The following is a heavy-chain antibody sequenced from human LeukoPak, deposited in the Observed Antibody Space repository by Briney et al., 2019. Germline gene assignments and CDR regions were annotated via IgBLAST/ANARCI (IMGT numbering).Heavy chain of an antibody. CDR2: IIPIFGTA. CDR1: GGTFSSYA. Sequence: ASVKVSCKASGGTFSSYAISWVRQAPGQGLEWMGGIIPIFGTANYAQKFQGRVTVTTDESTSTAYMELSSLRSEDTAVYYCAREVAYCSGGSCLEIYYFDYWGQGALVTVSS. D-gene: IGHD2-15*01. V-gene: IGHV1-69*05. J-gene: IGHJ4*02. CDR3: AREVAYCSGGSCLEIYYFDY.